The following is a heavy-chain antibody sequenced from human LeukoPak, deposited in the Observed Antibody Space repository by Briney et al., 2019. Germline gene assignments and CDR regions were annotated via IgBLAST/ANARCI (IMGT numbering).Heavy chain of an antibody. CDR1: GDSVSSNSAA. V-gene: IGHV6-1*01. J-gene: IGHJ4*02. D-gene: IGHD3-3*01. CDR3: ARGPNFNYDFWSGSRSGYDY. CDR2: TYYRSKWYN. Sequence: SQTLSLTCAMSGDSVSSNSAAWNWIRQSPSRGLEWLGRTYYRSKWYNDYALSVKSRITHNPDTSKNQFSLQLNSVTPEDTAVYYCARGPNFNYDFWSGSRSGYDYWGQGTLVTVSS.